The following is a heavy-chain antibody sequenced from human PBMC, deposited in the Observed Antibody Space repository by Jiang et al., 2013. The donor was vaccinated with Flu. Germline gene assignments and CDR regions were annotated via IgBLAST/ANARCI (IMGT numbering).Heavy chain of an antibody. D-gene: IGHD3-22*01. J-gene: IGHJ1*01. Sequence: GAEVKKPGESLKISCKGSGYSFTSYWIGWVRQMPGKGLEWMGIIYPGDSDTRYSPSFQGQVTISADKSISTAYLQWSSLKASDTAMYYCARPADYDSSGYQYFQHWGQGTLVTVSS. V-gene: IGHV5-51*03. CDR3: ARPADYDSSGYQYFQH. CDR1: GYSFTSYW. CDR2: IYPGDSDT.